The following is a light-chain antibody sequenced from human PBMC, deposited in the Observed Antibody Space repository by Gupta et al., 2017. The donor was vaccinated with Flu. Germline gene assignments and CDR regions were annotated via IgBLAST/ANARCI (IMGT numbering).Light chain of an antibody. J-gene: IGLJ3*02. Sequence: QSVLTQPPSVSAAAGLKVTISCSGSDSNIGNNYVSWYQQLPAAAPKVLIYEKNKRPSGIPDRFSGSKSGTSASLDISGLQTGDEADYYCGTWDNSLSLWVFGGGTKLTVL. V-gene: IGLV1-51*01. CDR1: DSNIGNNY. CDR3: GTWDNSLSLWV. CDR2: EKN.